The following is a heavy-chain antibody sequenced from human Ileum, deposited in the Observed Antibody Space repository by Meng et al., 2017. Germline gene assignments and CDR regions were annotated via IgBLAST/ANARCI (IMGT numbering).Heavy chain of an antibody. CDR1: EFTFSTYA. CDR3: AKSACSTASCRRLDF. CDR2: ISSGGGTT. D-gene: IGHD2-2*01. V-gene: IGHV3-23*01. J-gene: IGHJ4*02. Sequence: GGSLRLSCAASEFTFSTYAMSWVRQAPGKGLEWVSIISSGGGTTYYADSVTGRFTISRDNSRDTLYLQMNSLRAEDTAVCYCAKSACSTASCRRLDFWGQGTLVTVSS.